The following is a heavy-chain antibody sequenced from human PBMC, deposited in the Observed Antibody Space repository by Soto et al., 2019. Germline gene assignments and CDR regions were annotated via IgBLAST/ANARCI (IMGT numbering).Heavy chain of an antibody. CDR3: ARHSTNIVVVPAATDY. V-gene: IGHV4-39*01. CDR1: GGSISSSSYY. CDR2: IYYSGST. Sequence: SETLSLTCTVSGGSISSSSYYWGWIRQPPGKGLEWIGSIYYSGSTYYNPSLKSRVTISVDTSKNQFSLKLSSVTAADTAVYYCARHSTNIVVVPAATDYWGQGTLVTVSS. D-gene: IGHD2-2*01. J-gene: IGHJ4*02.